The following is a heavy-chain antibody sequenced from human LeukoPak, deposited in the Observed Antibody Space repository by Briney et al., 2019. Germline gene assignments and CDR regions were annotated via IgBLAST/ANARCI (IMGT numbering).Heavy chain of an antibody. CDR2: ISAYNGNT. V-gene: IGHV1-18*04. J-gene: IGHJ4*02. D-gene: IGHD3-22*01. CDR1: GYTFTGYY. CDR3: ARDSSGFFGY. Sequence: ASVKVSCKASGYTFTGYYMHWVRQAPGQGLEWMGWISAYNGNTNYAQKLQGRVTMTTDTSTSTAYMELRSLRSDDTAVYYCARDSSGFFGYWGQGTLVTVSS.